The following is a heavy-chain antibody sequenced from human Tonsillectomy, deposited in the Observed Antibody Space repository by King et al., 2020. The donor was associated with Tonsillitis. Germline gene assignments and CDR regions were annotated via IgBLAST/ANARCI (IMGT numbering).Heavy chain of an antibody. CDR1: GFTFSNAW. V-gene: IGHV3-15*01. CDR2: IKSKTDGGTT. CDR3: TTGYYKDCSSTSCYVGFDY. J-gene: IGHJ4*02. D-gene: IGHD2-2*01. Sequence: VQLVESGGGLVKPGGSLRLSCAASGFTFSNAWMSWVRQAPGKGLEWVGRIKSKTDGGTTDYAAPVKGRFTISRDDSKNTLYLQMNSLKTEDTAVYYCTTGYYKDCSSTSCYVGFDYWGQGTLVTVSS.